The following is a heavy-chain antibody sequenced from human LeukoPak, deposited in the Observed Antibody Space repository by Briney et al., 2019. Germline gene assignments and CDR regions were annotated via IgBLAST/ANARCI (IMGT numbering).Heavy chain of an antibody. CDR3: ASYGLLHDAFDI. V-gene: IGHV4-30-2*01. CDR1: GGSISSSSYY. Sequence: PSETLSLTCTVSGGSISSSSYYWSWIRQPPGKGLEWIGYIYHSGSTYYNPSLKSRVTISVDRSKNQFSLKLSSVTAADTAVYYCASYGLLHDAFDIWGQGTMVTVSS. D-gene: IGHD3-10*01. J-gene: IGHJ3*02. CDR2: IYHSGST.